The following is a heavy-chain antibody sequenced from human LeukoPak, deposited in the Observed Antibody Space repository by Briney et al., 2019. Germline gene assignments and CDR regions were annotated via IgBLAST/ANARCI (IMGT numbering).Heavy chain of an antibody. CDR1: GYTFTSYD. D-gene: IGHD3-22*01. J-gene: IGHJ3*02. Sequence: ASVKVSCKASGYTFTSYDINWVRQATGQGLEWMGWMNPNSGNTGYAQKFQGRVTITRNTSISTAYMELSSLRSEDTAVYYCAKAHDSSGYWGSDAFDIWGQGTMVTVS. V-gene: IGHV1-8*03. CDR3: AKAHDSSGYWGSDAFDI. CDR2: MNPNSGNT.